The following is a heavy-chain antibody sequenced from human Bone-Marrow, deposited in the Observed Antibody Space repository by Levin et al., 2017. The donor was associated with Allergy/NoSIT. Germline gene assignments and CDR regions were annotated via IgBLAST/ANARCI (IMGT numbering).Heavy chain of an antibody. V-gene: IGHV1-2*06. J-gene: IGHJ6*02. D-gene: IGHD6-19*01. CDR1: GYTFNNYY. CDR2: INPNSGGT. Sequence: PAASVKVSCKTSGYTFNNYYIQWVRQAPGQGLEWVGRINPNSGGTNYPQKFQGRVTMTRDTSISTAYMELTRLRSDDTAVYFCARDEDLTHQWLGKDKDLFYYGMDVWGQGTTVTVSS. CDR3: ARDEDLTHQWLGKDKDLFYYGMDV.